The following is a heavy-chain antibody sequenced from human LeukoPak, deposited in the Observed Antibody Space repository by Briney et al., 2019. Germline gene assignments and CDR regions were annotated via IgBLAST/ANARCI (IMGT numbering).Heavy chain of an antibody. CDR1: GFTFGDYA. D-gene: IGHD5-12*01. CDR3: TRVGSGYDWKGGNWFDP. CDR2: IRSKAYGGTT. J-gene: IGHJ5*02. V-gene: IGHV3-49*04. Sequence: PGRSLRLSCTASGFTFGDYAMSWVRQAPGKGLEWVGFIRSKAYGGTTECAASVKGRFTISRDDSKSIAYLQMNSLKTEDIAVYYCTRVGSGYDWKGGNWFDPWGQGTLVTVSS.